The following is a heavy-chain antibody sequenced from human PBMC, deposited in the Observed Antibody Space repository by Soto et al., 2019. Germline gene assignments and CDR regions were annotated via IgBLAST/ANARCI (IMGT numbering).Heavy chain of an antibody. J-gene: IGHJ6*02. CDR3: ARVPSPFDYYYAMDV. CDR2: IFSSGTT. V-gene: IGHV4-30-4*01. CDR1: GDSVSSGNKY. D-gene: IGHD3-16*01. Sequence: SETLSLTCTVSGDSVSSGNKYWSWIRQPPGKGLEWIGYIFSSGTTYYNPSLKSRLTMSLDASQNQFSLKLNSLTDADTAVYFCARVPSPFDYYYAMDVWGQGTTVTVSS.